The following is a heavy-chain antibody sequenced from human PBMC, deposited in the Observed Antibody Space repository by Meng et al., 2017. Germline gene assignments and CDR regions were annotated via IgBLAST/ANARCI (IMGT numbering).Heavy chain of an antibody. V-gene: IGHV1-46*01. CDR1: GYTFTSYY. J-gene: IGHJ3*02. D-gene: IGHD3-10*01. CDR2: INPSGGST. CDR3: ARDWGWFGELYAFDI. Sequence: ASVKVSCKASGYTFTSYYMHWVRQAPGQGLEWMGIINPSGGSTSYAQKFQGRVTMTRDTSTSTVYMELSSLRSEDTAVYYCARDWGWFGELYAFDIWGQGTMVTVSS.